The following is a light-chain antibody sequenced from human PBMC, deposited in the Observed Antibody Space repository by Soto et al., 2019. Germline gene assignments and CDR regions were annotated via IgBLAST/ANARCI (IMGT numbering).Light chain of an antibody. J-gene: IGLJ1*01. V-gene: IGLV2-11*01. CDR1: SSDVGAYNY. CDR3: CSYVGSYSFV. CDR2: DVN. Sequence: QSALTQPRSVSGSPGQSVTISCTGTSSDVGAYNYVSWYQQHPGKVPKLMIYDVNERPSGVPDRFSGSKSGSTASLTISGLQVDDEADYYCCSYVGSYSFVFGTGTKLTVL.